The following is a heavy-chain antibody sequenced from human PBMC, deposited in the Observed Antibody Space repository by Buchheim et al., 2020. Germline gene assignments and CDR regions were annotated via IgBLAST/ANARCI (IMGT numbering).Heavy chain of an antibody. J-gene: IGHJ6*03. CDR3: ARGLSLRSGSYQKVYYMDV. CDR2: MNPNSGNT. Sequence: QVQLVQSGAEVKKPGASVKVSCKASGYTFTSYDINWVRQATGQGLEWMGWMNPNSGNTGYAQKFQGRVTMTRTTSISTAYMELSSLRSEDTAVYYCARGLSLRSGSYQKVYYMDVWGKGTT. D-gene: IGHD3-10*01. CDR1: GYTFTSYD. V-gene: IGHV1-8*01.